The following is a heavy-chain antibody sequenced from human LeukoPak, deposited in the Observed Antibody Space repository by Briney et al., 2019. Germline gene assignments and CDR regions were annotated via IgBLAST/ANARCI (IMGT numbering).Heavy chain of an antibody. CDR2: IDSSSGYM. J-gene: IGHJ4*02. Sequence: GGSLRLSCAASGFTFNTYSMNWARQAPGKGLEWVSSIDSSSGYMFYADSVKGRFIISRDNAKNSLYLQMNSLRAEDTAVYYCARRAGAYSHPYDYWGQGTLVTVSS. D-gene: IGHD4/OR15-4a*01. V-gene: IGHV3-21*04. CDR1: GFTFNTYS. CDR3: ARRAGAYSHPYDY.